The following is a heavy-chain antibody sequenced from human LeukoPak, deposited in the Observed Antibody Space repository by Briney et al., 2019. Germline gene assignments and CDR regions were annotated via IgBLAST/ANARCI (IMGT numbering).Heavy chain of an antibody. Sequence: GGSLRLSCAASGFSFRNALTSWVRQAPGKGLEWVGRIKSKTDGGTTDYAAPVKGRFTISRDDSKNTLYLQMNSLKTEDTAVYYCTTESWIQLWAFDYWGQGTLVTVSS. V-gene: IGHV3-15*01. CDR3: TTESWIQLWAFDY. CDR2: IKSKTDGGTT. J-gene: IGHJ4*02. CDR1: GFSFRNAL. D-gene: IGHD5-18*01.